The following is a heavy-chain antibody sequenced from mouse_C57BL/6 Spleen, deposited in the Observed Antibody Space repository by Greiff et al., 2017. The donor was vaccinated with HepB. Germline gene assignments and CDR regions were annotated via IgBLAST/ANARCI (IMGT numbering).Heavy chain of an antibody. D-gene: IGHD2-13*01. CDR2: ISDGGSYT. CDR1: GFTFSSYA. Sequence: EVKVVESGGGLVKPGGSLKLSCAASGFTFSSYAMSWVRQTPEKRLEWVATISDGGSYTYYPDNVKGRFTISRDNAKNNLYLQMSHLKSEDTAMYYCAREGLTVRFAYWGQGTLVTVSA. J-gene: IGHJ3*01. CDR3: AREGLTVRFAY. V-gene: IGHV5-4*01.